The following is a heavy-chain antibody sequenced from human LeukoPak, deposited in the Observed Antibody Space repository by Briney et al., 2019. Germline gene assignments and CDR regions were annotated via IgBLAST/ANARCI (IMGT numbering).Heavy chain of an antibody. V-gene: IGHV2-70*04. CDR3: ARMLAYCGGDCYYFDY. Sequence: ESGPALVKPTQTLTLTCTFSGFSLSTSGMRVSWIRQLPGKALEWLARIDWDDDKFYSTSLKTRLTISKDTSKNQVVLTMTNMDPVDTATYYCARMLAYCGGDCYYFDYWGQGTLVTVSS. D-gene: IGHD2-21*01. J-gene: IGHJ4*02. CDR1: GFSLSTSGMR. CDR2: IDWDDDK.